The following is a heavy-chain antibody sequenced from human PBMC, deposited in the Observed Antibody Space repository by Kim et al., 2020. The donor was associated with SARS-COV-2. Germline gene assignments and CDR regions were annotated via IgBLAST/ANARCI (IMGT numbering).Heavy chain of an antibody. V-gene: IGHV3-7*03. D-gene: IGHD3-16*01. CDR2: IKQDGSEK. J-gene: IGHJ5*02. CDR1: GFTFSSYW. Sequence: GGSLRLSCAASGFTFSSYWMSWVRQAPGKGLEWVANIKQDGSEKYYVDSVKGRFTISRDNAKNSLYLQMNSLRAEDTAVYYCARDLTLWGQLADHREHRFDPWGQGTLVTVSS. CDR3: ARDLTLWGQLADHREHRFDP.